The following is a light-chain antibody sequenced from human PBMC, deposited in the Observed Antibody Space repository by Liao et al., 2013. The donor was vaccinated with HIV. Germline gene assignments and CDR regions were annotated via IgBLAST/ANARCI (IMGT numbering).Light chain of an antibody. CDR1: NIGGRS. J-gene: IGLJ2*01. V-gene: IGLV3-21*04. CDR3: QVWDNSVDRVV. Sequence: SYLLTQPSSVSVAPGTTATITCGGDNIGGRSVHWYQHKAGQAPHLVISYDNDRPSGIPARFSGSNSGATATLTIRRVEVGDEADYYCQVWDNSVDRVVFGGGTKLTVL. CDR2: YDN.